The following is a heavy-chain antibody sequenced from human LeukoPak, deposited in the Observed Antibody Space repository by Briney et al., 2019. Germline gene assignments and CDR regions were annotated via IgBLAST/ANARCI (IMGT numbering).Heavy chain of an antibody. J-gene: IGHJ6*02. CDR2: IYYSGST. D-gene: IGHD6-13*01. CDR1: GGSISSSSYY. V-gene: IGHV4-39*02. CDR3: ARDGAAAGYYYGMDV. Sequence: SETLSLTCTVSGGSISSSSYYWGWIRQPPGKGLEWIGSIYYSGSTYYNPSLKSRVTISVDTSKNQSSLKLSSVTAADTAVYYCARDGAAAGYYYGMDVWGQGTTVTVSS.